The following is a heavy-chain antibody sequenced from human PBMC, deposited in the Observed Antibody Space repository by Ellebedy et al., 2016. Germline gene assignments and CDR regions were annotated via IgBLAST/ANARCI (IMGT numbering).Heavy chain of an antibody. Sequence: GGSLRLXXAASGFTFSSYSMNWVRQAPGKGLEWVSSISSSSSYIYYADSVKGRFTISRDNAKNSLYLQMNSLRAEDTAVYYCARALDAPDYYFDYWGQGTLVSVSS. CDR2: ISSSSSYI. J-gene: IGHJ4*02. CDR1: GFTFSSYS. CDR3: ARALDAPDYYFDY. D-gene: IGHD5-12*01. V-gene: IGHV3-21*01.